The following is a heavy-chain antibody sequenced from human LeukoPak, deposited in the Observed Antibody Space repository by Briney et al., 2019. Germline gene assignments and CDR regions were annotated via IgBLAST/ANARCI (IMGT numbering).Heavy chain of an antibody. Sequence: SETLSLTCTVSGGSISSGDYYWSWIRQPPGKGLEWIGEINHSGSTKYNPPLKSRVTISVDTSKNQFSLKLSSVTAADTAVYYCARAPPPGATAYGVVDYWGQGTLVTVSS. V-gene: IGHV4-39*07. D-gene: IGHD3-16*01. CDR1: GGSISSGDYY. CDR2: INHSGST. J-gene: IGHJ4*02. CDR3: ARAPPPGATAYGVVDY.